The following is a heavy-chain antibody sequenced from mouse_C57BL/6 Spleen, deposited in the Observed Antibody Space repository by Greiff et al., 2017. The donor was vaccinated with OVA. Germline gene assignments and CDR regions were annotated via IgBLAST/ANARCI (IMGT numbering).Heavy chain of an antibody. CDR3: AREATVVTRYFEV. CDR2: IDPSESET. D-gene: IGHD1-1*01. CDR1: GYTFTRSW. V-gene: IGHV1-52*01. J-gene: IGHJ1*03. Sequence: VQLQQPGAALVRPGSSVQLSSETSGYTFTRSWMHWVEQRTIQGREWMGNIDPSESETHYNQQGKDKATLTVDKSSSTDYMQLSSLTSEDSAVDYCAREATVVTRYFEVWRTG.